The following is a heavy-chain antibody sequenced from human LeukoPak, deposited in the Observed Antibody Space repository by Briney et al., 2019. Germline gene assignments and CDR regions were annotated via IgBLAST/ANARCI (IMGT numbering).Heavy chain of an antibody. CDR1: GGSFSGYY. CDR3: ARGTCSSTSCYQFFSKNWFDP. Sequence: PSETLSLTCAVYGGSFSGYYWSWIRQPPGKGLEWIGEINHSGSTNYNPSLKSRVTISVDTSKNQFSLKLSSVTAADTAVYYCARGTCSSTSCYQFFSKNWFDPWGRGTLVTVSS. V-gene: IGHV4-34*01. CDR2: INHSGST. J-gene: IGHJ5*02. D-gene: IGHD2-2*01.